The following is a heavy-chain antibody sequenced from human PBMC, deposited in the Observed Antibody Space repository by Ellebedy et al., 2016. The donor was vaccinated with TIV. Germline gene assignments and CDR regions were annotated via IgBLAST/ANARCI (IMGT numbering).Heavy chain of an antibody. J-gene: IGHJ4*02. CDR1: GFIFSSSG. Sequence: GESLKISCAASGFIFSSSGMHWVRQAPGKGLEWVAVISFDGTTKHYVDSVKGRFTISIDNSKNTLYLQMSSLRAEDTAIYYCARGTQVAGSAYSLIDYWGQGTLVTVSS. V-gene: IGHV3-30*03. D-gene: IGHD6-19*01. CDR3: ARGTQVAGSAYSLIDY. CDR2: ISFDGTTK.